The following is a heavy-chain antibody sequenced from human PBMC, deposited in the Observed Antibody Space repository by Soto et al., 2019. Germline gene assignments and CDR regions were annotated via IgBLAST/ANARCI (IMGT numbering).Heavy chain of an antibody. CDR2: IYSGGST. V-gene: IGHV3-66*01. Sequence: EVQLVESGGGLVQPGGSLRLSCAASGFTVSSNYMSWVRQAPGKGLEWVSVIYSGGSTYYADSVKGRFTISRDNSKNTLYLQMNSPRAEDTAVYYCAREGPGYCSSTSCYTADYYMDVWGKGTTVTVSS. J-gene: IGHJ6*03. CDR1: GFTVSSNY. D-gene: IGHD2-2*02. CDR3: AREGPGYCSSTSCYTADYYMDV.